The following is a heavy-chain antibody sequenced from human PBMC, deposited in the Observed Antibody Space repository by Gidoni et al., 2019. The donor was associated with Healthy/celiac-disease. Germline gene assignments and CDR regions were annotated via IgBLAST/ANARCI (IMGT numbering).Heavy chain of an antibody. CDR2: IKQDGSEK. Sequence: EVQLVESGGGLVQPGGSLRLSCAASGFTFSSYWMSWVRQAPGKGLEWVANIKQDGSEKYYVDSVKGRFTISRDNAKNSLYLQMNSLRAEDTAVYYCARVGVGATWGDYYYYGMDVWGQGTTVTVSS. CDR1: GFTFSSYW. J-gene: IGHJ6*02. CDR3: ARVGVGATWGDYYYYGMDV. D-gene: IGHD1-26*01. V-gene: IGHV3-7*03.